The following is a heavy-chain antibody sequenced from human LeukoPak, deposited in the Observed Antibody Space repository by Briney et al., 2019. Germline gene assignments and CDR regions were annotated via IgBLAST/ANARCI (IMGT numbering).Heavy chain of an antibody. CDR3: ARARPGPTYGDYVVGRFDY. D-gene: IGHD4-17*01. J-gene: IGHJ4*02. V-gene: IGHV1-18*01. CDR2: ISAYNGNT. CDR1: GYTFTSYG. Sequence: GASVTVSCKASGYTFTSYGISWVRQAPGRGLEWMGWISAYNGNTNYAQKLQGRVTMTTDTSTSTAYMELRSLRSDDTAVYYCARARPGPTYGDYVVGRFDYWGQGTLVTVSS.